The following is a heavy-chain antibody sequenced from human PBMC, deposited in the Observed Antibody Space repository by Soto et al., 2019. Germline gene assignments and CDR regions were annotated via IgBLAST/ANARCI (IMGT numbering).Heavy chain of an antibody. V-gene: IGHV4-59*01. CDR1: GGSISSYY. D-gene: IGHD1-26*01. CDR2: SYYSGST. J-gene: IGHJ4*02. CDR3: ARDDSGSYPLFDD. Sequence: ETLSFTCTVSGGSISSYYGSWLRQPPGKGLEWIGYSYYSGSTNYNPSLKSRVTISVDTSKNQFSLKLSAVTAADTAVYYGARDDSGSYPLFDDWGQGTLVTVSS.